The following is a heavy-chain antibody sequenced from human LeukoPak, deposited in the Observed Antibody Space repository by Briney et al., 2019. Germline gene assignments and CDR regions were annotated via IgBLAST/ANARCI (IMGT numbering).Heavy chain of an antibody. CDR1: GYTFTSYD. J-gene: IGHJ4*02. V-gene: IGHV1-8*03. D-gene: IGHD5-12*01. Sequence: ASVKVSCKSSGYTFTSYDFNWVRQATGQGLEWMGWMNPNSGNTGYAQKFQGRVTITRNTSINKASMELSSLRSEDTAVYYCARAQGWLRARGRFDYWGQGTLVTVSS. CDR2: MNPNSGNT. CDR3: ARAQGWLRARGRFDY.